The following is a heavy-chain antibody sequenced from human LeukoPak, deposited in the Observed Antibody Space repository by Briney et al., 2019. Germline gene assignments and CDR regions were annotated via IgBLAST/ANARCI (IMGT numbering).Heavy chain of an antibody. Sequence: NPSETLSLTCAVYGGSFSGYYWSWTRQPPGKGLEWIGEINHSGSTNYNPSLKSRVTISVDTSKNQFSLKLSSVTAADTAVYYCARGQLRSYYYYYMDVWGKGTTVTVSS. D-gene: IGHD4-17*01. CDR2: INHSGST. CDR3: ARGQLRSYYYYYMDV. J-gene: IGHJ6*03. CDR1: GGSFSGYY. V-gene: IGHV4-34*01.